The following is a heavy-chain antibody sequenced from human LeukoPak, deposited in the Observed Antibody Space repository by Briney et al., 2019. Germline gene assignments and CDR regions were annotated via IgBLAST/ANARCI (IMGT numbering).Heavy chain of an antibody. CDR2: ISGSGGST. D-gene: IGHD6-19*01. Sequence: GGTLRLSCAASGFTFSSYGMSWVRQAPGKRLEWVSAISGSGGSTYYADSVKGRFTISSDNSKNTLYLQMNSLRAEDTAVYYCAIGKGVAGSDYWGQGTLVTVSS. CDR3: AIGKGVAGSDY. V-gene: IGHV3-23*01. CDR1: GFTFSSYG. J-gene: IGHJ4*02.